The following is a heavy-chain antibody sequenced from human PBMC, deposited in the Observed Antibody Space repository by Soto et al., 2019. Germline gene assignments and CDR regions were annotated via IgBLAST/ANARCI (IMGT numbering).Heavy chain of an antibody. D-gene: IGHD2-15*01. CDR1: GFTFSSYA. Sequence: QVQLVESGGGVVQPGRSLRLSCAASGFTFSSYAMHWVRQAPGKGLEWVAVISYDGSNKYCADSVKGRFTISRDNSKNTLYLQMNSLRAEDTAVYYCASERAEDIERDYWGQGTLVTVSS. CDR2: ISYDGSNK. J-gene: IGHJ4*02. V-gene: IGHV3-30-3*01. CDR3: ASERAEDIERDY.